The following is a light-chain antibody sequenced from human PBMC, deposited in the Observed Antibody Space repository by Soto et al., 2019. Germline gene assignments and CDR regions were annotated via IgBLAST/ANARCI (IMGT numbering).Light chain of an antibody. CDR3: QQDYNLPPL. V-gene: IGKV3D-7*01. CDR1: QSVSSSY. Sequence: PGERVTLSCRASQSVSSSYLTWYQQQPGQAPRLLIYGASTRATSIPARFSGSGSGTDFTLTISSLQPEDFAVYYCQQDYNLPPLFGQGTKLEIK. CDR2: GAS. J-gene: IGKJ2*01.